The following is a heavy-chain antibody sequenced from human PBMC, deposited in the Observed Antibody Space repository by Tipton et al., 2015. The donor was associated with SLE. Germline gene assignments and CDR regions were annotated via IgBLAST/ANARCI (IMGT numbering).Heavy chain of an antibody. D-gene: IGHD3-3*01. CDR1: GGSFSGYY. CDR2: IYYSGST. V-gene: IGHV4-34*01. CDR3: ARHPVLRFLEWLFDY. Sequence: TLSLTCAVYGGSFSGYYWSWIRQPPGKGLEWIGSIYYSGSTYYNPSLKSRVTISVDTSKNQFSLKLSSVTAADTAVYYCARHPVLRFLEWLFDYWGQGTLVTVSS. J-gene: IGHJ4*02.